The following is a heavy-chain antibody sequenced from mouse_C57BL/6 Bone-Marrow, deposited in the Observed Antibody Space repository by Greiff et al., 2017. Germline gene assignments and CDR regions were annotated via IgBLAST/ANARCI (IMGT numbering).Heavy chain of an antibody. D-gene: IGHD1-1*01. Sequence: QVQLQQPGAELVKPGASVKLSCKASGYTFTSYWMPWVKQRPGQGLEWIGEIDPCDSYTNYHQKLKGKATFTVDTASSTAYLQLSSLTSEDSAVYYCARVDSWYFDFWGTGTTVTVSS. CDR3: ARVDSWYFDF. J-gene: IGHJ1*03. CDR1: GYTFTSYW. V-gene: IGHV1-50*01. CDR2: IDPCDSYT.